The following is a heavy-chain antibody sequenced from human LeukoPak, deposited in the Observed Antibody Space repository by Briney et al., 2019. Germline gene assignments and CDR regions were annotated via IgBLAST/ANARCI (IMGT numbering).Heavy chain of an antibody. CDR2: ISTSSTYT. V-gene: IGHV3-11*05. CDR1: GXTFSDYY. Sequence: GGSLRLSCAASGXTFSDYYVTWIRQAPGKGLEWVSYISTSSTYTNYADSVKGRFTISRDNAKNSLYLQMDSLRAEDTAVYYCARGRCGSSSCPPGNYFDYWGQGILVTVSS. CDR3: ARGRCGSSSCPPGNYFDY. J-gene: IGHJ4*02. D-gene: IGHD2-2*01.